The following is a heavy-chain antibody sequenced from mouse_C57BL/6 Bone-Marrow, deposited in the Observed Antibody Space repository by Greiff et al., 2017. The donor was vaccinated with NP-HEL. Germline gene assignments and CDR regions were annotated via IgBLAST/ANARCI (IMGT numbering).Heavy chain of an antibody. CDR3: ARRYYGSSPLDY. CDR1: GFTFSSYG. Sequence: EVKLMESGGDLVKPGGSLKLSCAASGFTFSSYGMSWVRQTPDKRLEWVATISSGGSYTYYPDSVKGRFTISRDNAKNTLYLQMSSLKSEDTAMYYCARRYYGSSPLDYWGQGTTLTVSS. J-gene: IGHJ2*01. V-gene: IGHV5-6*02. D-gene: IGHD1-1*01. CDR2: ISSGGSYT.